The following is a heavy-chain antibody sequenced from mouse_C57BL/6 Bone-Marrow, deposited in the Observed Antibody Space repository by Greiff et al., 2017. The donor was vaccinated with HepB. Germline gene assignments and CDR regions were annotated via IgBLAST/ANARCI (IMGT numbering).Heavy chain of an antibody. CDR3: ARPGNYYGSSYWYFDV. Sequence: EVKLQESGPGLVKPSQSLSLTCSVTGYSITSGYYWNWIRQFPGNKLEWMGYISYDGSNNYNPSLKNRISITRDTSKNQFFLKLNSVTTEDTATYYCARPGNYYGSSYWYFDVWGTGTTVTVSS. CDR2: ISYDGSN. V-gene: IGHV3-6*01. J-gene: IGHJ1*03. CDR1: GYSITSGYY. D-gene: IGHD1-1*01.